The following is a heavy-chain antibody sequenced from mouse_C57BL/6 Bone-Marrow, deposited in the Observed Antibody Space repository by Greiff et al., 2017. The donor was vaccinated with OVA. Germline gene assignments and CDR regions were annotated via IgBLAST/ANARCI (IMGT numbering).Heavy chain of an antibody. CDR3: ARWDYYGSSSFDY. Sequence: EVQLQQSGPVLVKPGASVKMSCKASGYTFTDYYMNWVKQSHGKSLEWIGVINPYNGGTSSNQKFKGKATLTVDKSSSTAYMELNSLTSEDSAVYYGARWDYYGSSSFDYWGQGTTLTVSS. CDR1: GYTFTDYY. CDR2: INPYNGGT. D-gene: IGHD1-1*01. J-gene: IGHJ2*01. V-gene: IGHV1-19*01.